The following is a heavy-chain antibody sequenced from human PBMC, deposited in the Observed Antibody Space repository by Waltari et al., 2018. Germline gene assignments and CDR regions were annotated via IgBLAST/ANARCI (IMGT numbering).Heavy chain of an antibody. Sequence: QVQLQESGPGLLKASETLSLTCTVSGGSISSHYWSWIRQPPGKGLEWIAYVYYSGTTTYNPSLKSRVTISLDTSKNQFSLRVTSVTAADTAVYFCARGMGPHDSGAYYYWGQGTLVTVSS. V-gene: IGHV4-59*11. CDR2: VYYSGTT. CDR3: ARGMGPHDSGAYYY. CDR1: GGSISSHY. J-gene: IGHJ4*02. D-gene: IGHD3-22*01.